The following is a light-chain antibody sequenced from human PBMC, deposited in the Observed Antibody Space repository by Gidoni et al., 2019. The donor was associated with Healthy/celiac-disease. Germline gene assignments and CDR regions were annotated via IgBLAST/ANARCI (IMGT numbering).Light chain of an antibody. CDR3: MQALQTPLMCS. CDR1: QSLLHRNGYNY. J-gene: IGKJ2*04. CDR2: LGS. V-gene: IGKV2-28*01. Sequence: IVMTQSPLSLPVPPGEPASISCRSSQSLLHRNGYNYLEWDLQKPGQSPQLLIYLGSNRASGVPDRFSGSGSGTDFTLKISRVEAEDVGVYYCMQALQTPLMCSFGQGTKLEIK.